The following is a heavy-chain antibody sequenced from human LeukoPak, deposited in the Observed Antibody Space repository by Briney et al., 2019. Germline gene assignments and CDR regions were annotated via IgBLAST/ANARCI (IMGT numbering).Heavy chain of an antibody. CDR2: IGTASDT. Sequence: GGSLRLSCAVSGFTFRSFDMHWVRQPTGQGLEWVSTIGTASDTYYPGSVEGRFTLSRDNAKNSLYLQMNSLTAGDTAVYYCARGPPRGKYYYMDVWGKGTTVTVSS. V-gene: IGHV3-13*01. CDR3: ARGPPRGKYYYMDV. D-gene: IGHD1-1*01. J-gene: IGHJ6*03. CDR1: GFTFRSFD.